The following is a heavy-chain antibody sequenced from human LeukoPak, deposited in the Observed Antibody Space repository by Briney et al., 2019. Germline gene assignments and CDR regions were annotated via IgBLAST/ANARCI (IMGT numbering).Heavy chain of an antibody. J-gene: IGHJ5*02. D-gene: IGHD3-9*01. CDR2: ISAYNGNT. V-gene: IGHV1-18*01. CDR3: ARERRRYFDFASFDP. Sequence: SVKVSCKPSRYTLTSYGISWVRQAPAQGLEWMGWISAYNGNTNYAQKLPGRVTLTTDTSTSTAYMDLRSLRSDDTAVYYCARERRRYFDFASFDPWGQGALVTDS. CDR1: RYTLTSYG.